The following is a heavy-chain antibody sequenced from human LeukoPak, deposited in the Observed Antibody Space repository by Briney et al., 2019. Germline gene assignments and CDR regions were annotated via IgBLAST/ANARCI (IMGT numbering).Heavy chain of an antibody. V-gene: IGHV4-59*08. CDR3: ASYDFWSGSPRSY. CDR1: GGSISSYY. J-gene: IGHJ4*02. D-gene: IGHD3-3*01. Sequence: SETLSLTCTVSGGSISSYYWSWIRQPPGKGLEWIGYIYYSGSTNYNPSLKSRVTISVDTSKNQFSLKLSSVTAADTAVYYCASYDFWSGSPRSYWGQGTLVAVSS. CDR2: IYYSGST.